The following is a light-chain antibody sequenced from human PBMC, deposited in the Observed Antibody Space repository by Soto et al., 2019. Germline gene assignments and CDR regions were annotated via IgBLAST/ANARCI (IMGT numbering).Light chain of an antibody. J-gene: IGLJ1*01. V-gene: IGLV2-14*01. Sequence: QSVLTQPASVSGSPGQSITISCTGTSSDVGGNKYVSWYQQYPGKVPKLLINKVSSRPSGVSNRFSGSKSGNTASLTISGLLAEDEADYFCTSSTSDSLYVFGTGTKVTVL. CDR1: SSDVGGNKY. CDR2: KVS. CDR3: TSSTSDSLYV.